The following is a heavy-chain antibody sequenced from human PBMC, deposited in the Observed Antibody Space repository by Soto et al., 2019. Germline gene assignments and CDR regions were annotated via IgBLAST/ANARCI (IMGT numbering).Heavy chain of an antibody. V-gene: IGHV1-46*01. D-gene: IGHD6-13*01. CDR1: GYTFTSYY. CDR2: INPSGGST. CDR3: ARASAGTPDY. J-gene: IGHJ4*02. Sequence: ASVNVSCKASGYTFTSYYMHWGRQAPGQGLEWMGIINPSGGSTSYAQKFQGRVTMTRDTSTSTVYMELSSLRSEDTAVYYCARASAGTPDYWGQGTLVTVSS.